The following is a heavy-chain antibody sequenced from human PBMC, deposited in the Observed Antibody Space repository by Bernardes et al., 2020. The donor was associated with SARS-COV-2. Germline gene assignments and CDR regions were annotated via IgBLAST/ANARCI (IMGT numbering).Heavy chain of an antibody. V-gene: IGHV4-4*02. CDR3: ARAVANTHLIDY. J-gene: IGHJ4*02. CDR1: GVSISTGFW. D-gene: IGHD6-19*01. CDR2: IYLGGSL. Sequence: SETLSLTCAVSGVSISTGFWWRWVRQPPGKGLEWIGEIYLGGSLNYNPSLKSRLTISVDKSKNQFSLKLKSVTAADTAVYYCARAVANTHLIDYWGQGTLVTVSS.